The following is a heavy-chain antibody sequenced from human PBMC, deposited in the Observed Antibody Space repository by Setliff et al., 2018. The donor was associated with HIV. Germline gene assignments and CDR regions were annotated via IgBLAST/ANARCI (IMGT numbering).Heavy chain of an antibody. D-gene: IGHD6-19*01. V-gene: IGHV1-69*13. CDR2: IIPVFGVA. J-gene: IGHJ4*02. CDR1: GGMPNRYA. Sequence: SVKVSCKASGGMPNRYAISWVRQAPGQGLEWMGGIIPVFGVANYAQKFQGRVAITADESMTTAYMELSGLKYEDTAVYYCARDGLLVAGIRFDYWGQGTLVTVSS. CDR3: ARDGLLVAGIRFDY.